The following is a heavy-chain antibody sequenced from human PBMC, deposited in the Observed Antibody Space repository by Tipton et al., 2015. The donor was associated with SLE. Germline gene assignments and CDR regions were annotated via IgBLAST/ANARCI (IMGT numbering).Heavy chain of an antibody. J-gene: IGHJ4*02. CDR1: GGSISSYY. V-gene: IGHV4-4*07. CDR2: TYSSGST. Sequence: TLSLTCTVSGGSISSYYWSWIRQPAGKGLEWIGRTYSSGSTLYNPSLKSRVTMSVDTSKNHFSLKLRSVTAADTAVYYCARGCTRGWSPCFDHWGQGILVVVSS. D-gene: IGHD6-19*01. CDR3: ARGCTRGWSPCFDH.